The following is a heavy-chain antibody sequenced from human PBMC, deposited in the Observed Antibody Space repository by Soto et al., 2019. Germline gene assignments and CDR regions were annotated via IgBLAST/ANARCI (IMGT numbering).Heavy chain of an antibody. J-gene: IGHJ4*02. Sequence: GGSLRLSCATSVFDFNIYWMHWARQVPGKGLVWLSRINQDGTSAGYADSVRGRFTISRDNAKKTVYLQMNSLRVEDTAVYYCVEEGGAGTGYWGQGTLVTVSS. CDR2: INQDGTSA. D-gene: IGHD1-1*01. CDR1: VFDFNIYW. V-gene: IGHV3-74*01. CDR3: VEEGGAGTGY.